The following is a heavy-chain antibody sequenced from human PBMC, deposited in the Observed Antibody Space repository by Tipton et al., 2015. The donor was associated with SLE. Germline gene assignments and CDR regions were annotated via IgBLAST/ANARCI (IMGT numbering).Heavy chain of an antibody. Sequence: SLRLSCTASGFTFNNYAMNWVRQAPGKGLEWVSGISGSGDSTYSGDSVKGRFTISRDNAKNTVYLQMNSLTVEDTALYYCARGILGDPVAFDMWGQGTMAIVSS. J-gene: IGHJ3*02. CDR1: GFTFNNYA. D-gene: IGHD1-26*01. CDR3: ARGILGDPVAFDM. CDR2: ISGSGDST. V-gene: IGHV3-23*01.